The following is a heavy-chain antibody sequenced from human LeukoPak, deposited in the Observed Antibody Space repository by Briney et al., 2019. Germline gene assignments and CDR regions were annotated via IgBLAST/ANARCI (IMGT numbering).Heavy chain of an antibody. J-gene: IGHJ6*03. D-gene: IGHD3-3*01. V-gene: IGHV1-18*01. CDR1: GYTFTSYG. CDR2: ISAYNGNT. Sequence: ASVKVSCQASGYTFTSYGISWVRPAPGQGLEWMGWISAYNGNTNYAQKLQGRVTMTTATSTSTAYMELRRLRSHDTAVYYCASGVVKDYYYYYYMDVWGKGTTVTVSS. CDR3: ASGVVKDYYYYYYMDV.